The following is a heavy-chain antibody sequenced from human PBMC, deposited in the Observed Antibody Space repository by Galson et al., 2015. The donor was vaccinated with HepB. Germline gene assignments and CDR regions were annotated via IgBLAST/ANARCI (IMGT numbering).Heavy chain of an antibody. CDR3: ARDVVPRGIHYVGMDV. CDR2: VKYGRRAK. Sequence: SCAASEFTSSDYWMSWVRHAPGKGLEWVSQVKYGRRAKYYVDSAKARFTISRDNAKNSLYLQMNSLRAEDTAVYYCARDVVPRGIHYVGMDVWGQGTTVTVS. D-gene: IGHD2-2*02. V-gene: IGHV3-7*01. J-gene: IGHJ6*02. CDR1: EFTSSDYW.